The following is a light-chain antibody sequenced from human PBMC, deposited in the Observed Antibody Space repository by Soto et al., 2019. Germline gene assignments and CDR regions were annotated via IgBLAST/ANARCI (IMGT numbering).Light chain of an antibody. J-gene: IGKJ4*01. V-gene: IGKV1-39*01. CDR3: QQSYSTLTT. Sequence: DIQMTQSPSSLSASVGDRVTITCRASQSISSYLNWYQQKPGKAPKLLIYAASSLQSGVPSRFSGSGSGTDFTLTISSLQPEDFATYYCQQSYSTLTTLGGGTKVEIK. CDR1: QSISSY. CDR2: AAS.